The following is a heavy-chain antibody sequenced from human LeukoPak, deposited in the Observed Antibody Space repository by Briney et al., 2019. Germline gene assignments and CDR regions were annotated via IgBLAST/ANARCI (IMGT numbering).Heavy chain of an antibody. CDR3: ARDLDAYYWYFDL. J-gene: IGHJ2*01. CDR1: GGSISSYY. Sequence: SETLSLTCTVSGGSISSYYWSWIRQPAGKGLELIGRIYTSGSTNYNPSLKSRVTMSVDTSKNQFSLKLSPVTAADTAVYYCARDLDAYYWYFDLWGRGTLVTVSS. V-gene: IGHV4-4*07. CDR2: IYTSGST.